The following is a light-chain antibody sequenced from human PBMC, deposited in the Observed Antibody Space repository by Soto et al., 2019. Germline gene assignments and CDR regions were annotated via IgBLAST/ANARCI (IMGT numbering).Light chain of an antibody. CDR1: QSVISN. CDR2: GAS. J-gene: IGKJ1*01. Sequence: EIVMTDARSTLALSSVGRATLSCSASQSVISNLAWYQQKPSQAPRLLIYGASTRATGIPARFSGSGSGTEFTLTISSLQPDDFATYYCQQYNEYSTWTFGRGTKVDIK. V-gene: IGKV3-15*01. CDR3: QQYNEYSTWT.